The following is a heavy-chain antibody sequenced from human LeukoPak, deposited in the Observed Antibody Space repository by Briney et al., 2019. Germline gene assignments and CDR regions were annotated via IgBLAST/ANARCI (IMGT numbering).Heavy chain of an antibody. CDR2: ISWNSGSI. D-gene: IGHD4-23*01. V-gene: IGHV3-9*01. CDR1: GFTFDDYA. J-gene: IGHJ4*02. CDR3: AKDIRPYGGNSGVDY. Sequence: GGSLRLSCAASGFTFDDYAIHWVQQAPGKGLEWVSGISWNSGSIGYADSVKGRFTISRDNAKNSLYLQMNSLRAEDTALYYCAKDIRPYGGNSGVDYWGQGTLVTVSS.